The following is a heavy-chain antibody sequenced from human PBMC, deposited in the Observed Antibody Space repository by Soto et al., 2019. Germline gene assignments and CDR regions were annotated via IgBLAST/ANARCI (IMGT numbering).Heavy chain of an antibody. D-gene: IGHD5-18*01. Sequence: EVQLVESGGGLVQPGGSLRLSCAASGFTVSSNYMSWVRQAPGKGLEWVSVIYSGGSAYYADSVKGRFPISRDNSKNTLYLQMNSLRAEDTAVYDCARHGYSYGGGYFDYWGQGTLVTVSS. J-gene: IGHJ4*02. V-gene: IGHV3-66*04. CDR2: IYSGGSA. CDR3: ARHGYSYGGGYFDY. CDR1: GFTVSSNY.